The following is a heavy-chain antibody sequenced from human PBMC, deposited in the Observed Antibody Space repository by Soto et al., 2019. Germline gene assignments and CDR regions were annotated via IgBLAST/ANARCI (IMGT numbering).Heavy chain of an antibody. CDR3: ARGLYPGGSGDAFDI. J-gene: IGHJ3*02. D-gene: IGHD2-15*01. Sequence: EVQLVESGGGLVKPGGSLRLSCAASGFTFSSYSINWVRQAPGMGLEWVSSISSLSSYIYYAASVRGRFTISRDNAKNSQHTQTNRLRAEDRAVYYCARGLYPGGSGDAFDIWGQGTMVTVSS. CDR2: ISSLSSYI. CDR1: GFTFSSYS. V-gene: IGHV3-21*01.